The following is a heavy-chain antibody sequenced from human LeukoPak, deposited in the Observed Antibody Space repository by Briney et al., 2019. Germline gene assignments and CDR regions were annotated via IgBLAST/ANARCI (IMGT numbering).Heavy chain of an antibody. CDR3: ARGGDSSSWYYFDY. CDR1: GGSFSGYY. CDR2: INHSGST. V-gene: IGHV4-34*01. J-gene: IGHJ4*02. D-gene: IGHD6-13*01. Sequence: SETLSLTCAVYGGSFSGYYWSWIRQPPGKGLEWIGEINHSGSTNYNPSLKSRVTISVDTSKNQFSLKLSSVTAADTAVYYCARGGDSSSWYYFDYWGQGTLVTVSS.